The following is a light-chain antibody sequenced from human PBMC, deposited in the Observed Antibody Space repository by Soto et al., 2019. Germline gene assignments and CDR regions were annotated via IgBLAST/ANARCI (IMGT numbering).Light chain of an antibody. V-gene: IGKV3-15*01. CDR2: GAS. CDR1: QSVSSN. Sequence: EIVMTQSPATLSVSPGERATLSCRASQSVSSNLAWYQQKPGQAPRLLIYGASTRATGIPARFSGSGSGTEFTININSLQSEDFAVYYCQQYNNWPPWTFGQGTKVEIK. CDR3: QQYNNWPPWT. J-gene: IGKJ1*01.